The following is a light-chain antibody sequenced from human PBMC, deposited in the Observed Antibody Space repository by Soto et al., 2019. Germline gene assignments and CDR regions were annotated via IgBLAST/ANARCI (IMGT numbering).Light chain of an antibody. J-gene: IGLJ2*01. CDR1: SSDVGGYNY. Sequence: QSALTQPPSASGSPGQSVTISCTGTSSDVGGYNYVSWYQQHPGKAPKLMIYEVSKRPSGVPDRFSGSKSGNTASLTVSGLQPEDEADYYCQSYDNDLSVVFGGGTKLTVL. CDR3: QSYDNDLSVV. CDR2: EVS. V-gene: IGLV2-8*01.